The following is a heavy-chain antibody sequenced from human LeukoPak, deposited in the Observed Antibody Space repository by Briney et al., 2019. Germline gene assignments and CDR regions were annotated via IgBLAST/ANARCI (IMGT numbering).Heavy chain of an antibody. CDR3: ARDMRGYDYDSIGNGDAFDV. V-gene: IGHV3-66*01. CDR2: IYSGGST. D-gene: IGHD3-22*01. Sequence: GGSLRLSCAASGFTFSDYYMTRIRQAPGKGLEWVSVIYSGGSTYYADSVKGRFTISRDNSKNTLYLQMNSLRAEDTAVYYCARDMRGYDYDSIGNGDAFDVWGQGTMVTVSS. J-gene: IGHJ3*01. CDR1: GFTFSDYY.